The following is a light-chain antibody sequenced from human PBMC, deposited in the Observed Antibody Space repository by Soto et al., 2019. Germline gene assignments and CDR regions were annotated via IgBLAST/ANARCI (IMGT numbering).Light chain of an antibody. CDR2: DAS. V-gene: IGKV1-33*01. CDR1: QDIDKY. Sequence: DIQMTQSPSSLSASVGDRVTITCQASQDIDKYLSWYQQKPGKAPKLLIYDASNLETGVPSRFSGSGYGTDFTFTISSLQPEDIATYFCQYYDSVPMYIFGQGTKLEIK. J-gene: IGKJ2*01. CDR3: QYYDSVPMYI.